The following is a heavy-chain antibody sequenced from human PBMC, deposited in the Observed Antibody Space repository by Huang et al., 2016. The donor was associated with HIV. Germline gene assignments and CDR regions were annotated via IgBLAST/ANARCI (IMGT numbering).Heavy chain of an antibody. CDR2: ISGYNGKT. D-gene: IGHD3-22*01. CDR1: GYTFTNYA. CDR3: ARERYYYDRSGYYTPVEYFHH. V-gene: IGHV1-18*01. Sequence: QVQLVQSGAEVKKPGASVKVSCKASGYTFTNYAINWVRQAPGQRREWMGWISGYNGKTNYAKKVQGRVTMTQDTSTSTAYMELRSLISDDTAVYYCARERYYYDRSGYYTPVEYFHHWGQGTLVTVSS. J-gene: IGHJ1*01.